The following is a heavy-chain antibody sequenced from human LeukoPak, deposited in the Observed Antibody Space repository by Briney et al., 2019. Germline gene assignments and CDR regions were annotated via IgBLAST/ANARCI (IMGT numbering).Heavy chain of an antibody. Sequence: ASVKVSCKASGYTFTGYYMHWVRQAPGQGLEWMGWINPNSGGTNYAQKFQGGVTMTGDTSISTPCMDLSRLRCDDTAVFYCAREKRDAYSLMGFDYWGQGTLVTVSS. D-gene: IGHD5-24*01. CDR2: INPNSGGT. CDR1: GYTFTGYY. CDR3: AREKRDAYSLMGFDY. J-gene: IGHJ4*02. V-gene: IGHV1-2*02.